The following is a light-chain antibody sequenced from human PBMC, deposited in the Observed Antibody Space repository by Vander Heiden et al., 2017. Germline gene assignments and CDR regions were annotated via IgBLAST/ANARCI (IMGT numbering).Light chain of an antibody. Sequence: DSVMTQSPDSLAVSLGERATINCKSSQSVLYSSNNKNYLAWYQQKPGQPPKLLIYWASTRESGVPDRFSGSGSGTDFTLAISSLQAEDVAVYYCQQDDSTPSTFGQGTKMEIK. CDR3: QQDDSTPST. J-gene: IGKJ2*01. CDR2: WAS. CDR1: QSVLYSSNNKNY. V-gene: IGKV4-1*01.